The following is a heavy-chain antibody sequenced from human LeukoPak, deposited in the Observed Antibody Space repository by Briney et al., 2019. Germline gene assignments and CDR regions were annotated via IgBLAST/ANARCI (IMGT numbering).Heavy chain of an antibody. D-gene: IGHD3-10*01. CDR3: ARDMGFGGRPWGHYYGLDV. V-gene: IGHV1-69*01. CDR1: GGTFNNYA. CDR2: IILVFGTA. Sequence: ASVKVSCKASGGTFNNYAIIWLRQAPGPGLEWMGGIILVFGTANIAQKFQGRVTITADESTTTAYMELRSLRSEDTAVYYCARDMGFGGRPWGHYYGLDVWGKGTTITVSS. J-gene: IGHJ6*04.